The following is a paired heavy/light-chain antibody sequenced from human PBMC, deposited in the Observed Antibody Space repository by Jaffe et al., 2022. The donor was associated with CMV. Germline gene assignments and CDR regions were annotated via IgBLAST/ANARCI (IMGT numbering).Light chain of an antibody. V-gene: IGLV1-40*01. J-gene: IGLJ1*01. CDR3: QSYDSSLGGLYV. CDR1: SSIGAGFD. Sequence: QSVLTQPPSVSGAPGQRVTISCTGASSIGAGFDVHWYQQLPGTAPKLLIYANTKRPSGVSDRFSGSKSGTSASLAIAGLRAEDEADYYCQSYDSSLGGLYVFGTGTKVTLL. CDR2: ANT.
Heavy chain of an antibody. CDR3: ATVKFGGSEYFFDY. CDR1: GGTFNKYG. V-gene: IGHV1-69*01. D-gene: IGHD5-12*01. Sequence: QVQLVQSGAEVKKPGSSVKVSCEASGGTFNKYGIRWLRQAPGQGLEWMGGIIPVFGTTNYAQKFQDRVTITADESTSTAYMELNSLRSEDTAVYYCATVKFGGSEYFFDYWGQGTQVTVSS. CDR2: IIPVFGTT. J-gene: IGHJ4*02.